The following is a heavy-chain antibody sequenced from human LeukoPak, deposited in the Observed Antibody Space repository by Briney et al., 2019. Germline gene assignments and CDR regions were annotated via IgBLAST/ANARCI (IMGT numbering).Heavy chain of an antibody. CDR3: AKDGWFGELSHYYYYGMDV. Sequence: GGSMRLSCAASGFTSTSYAMSWVRQAPGKGLEWVSAISGSGGSTYYADSVKGRFTISRDNSKNTLYLQMNSLRAEDTAVYYCAKDGWFGELSHYYYYGMDVWGRGTTVTVSS. CDR2: ISGSGGST. J-gene: IGHJ6*02. D-gene: IGHD3-10*01. CDR1: GFTSTSYA. V-gene: IGHV3-23*01.